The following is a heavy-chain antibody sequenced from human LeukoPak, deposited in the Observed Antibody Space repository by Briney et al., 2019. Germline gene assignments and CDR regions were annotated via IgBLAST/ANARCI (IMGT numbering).Heavy chain of an antibody. CDR1: GDSVSSINGA. CDR2: TYYRSKWYT. V-gene: IGHV6-1*01. Sequence: SQTVSLTCAISGDSVSSINGAWNWIRQSPSRGLERLGRTYYRSKWYTDYALSMKGRITINPDTSKNQFSLQLNSVTPDDTAVYYCARDLGNTGWYTFDYWGQGTLVTVSS. CDR3: ARDLGNTGWYTFDY. J-gene: IGHJ4*02. D-gene: IGHD6-19*01.